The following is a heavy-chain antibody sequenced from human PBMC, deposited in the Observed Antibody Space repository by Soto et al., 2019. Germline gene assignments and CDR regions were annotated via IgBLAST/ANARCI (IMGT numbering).Heavy chain of an antibody. CDR2: IYYSGST. J-gene: IGHJ6*02. CDR1: GGSISSSSYY. Sequence: PSETLSLTCAVSGGSISSSSYYWGWIRQPPGKGLEWIGSIYYSGSTYYNPSLKSRVTISVDTSKNQFSLKLSSVTAADTAVYYCARVDPSGYESLYGMDVWGQGTTVTVSS. CDR3: ARVDPSGYESLYGMDV. V-gene: IGHV4-39*01. D-gene: IGHD5-12*01.